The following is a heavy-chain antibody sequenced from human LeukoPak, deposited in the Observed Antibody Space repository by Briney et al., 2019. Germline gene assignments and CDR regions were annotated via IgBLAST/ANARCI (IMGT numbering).Heavy chain of an antibody. CDR3: ARDPLYCGGDCYHDY. CDR2: ISTDGSST. V-gene: IGHV3-74*01. CDR1: GFTFSSYW. Sequence: GGSLRLSCAASGFTFSSYWMHWVRQAPGKGLVWVSRISTDGSSTSYADFVKGRFTISRDNAKNTLFLQMNSLRVEDTAVYYCARDPLYCGGDCYHDYWGQGTLVTVSS. J-gene: IGHJ4*02. D-gene: IGHD2-21*02.